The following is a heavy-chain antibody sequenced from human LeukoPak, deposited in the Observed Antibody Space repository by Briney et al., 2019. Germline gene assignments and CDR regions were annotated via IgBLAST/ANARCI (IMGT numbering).Heavy chain of an antibody. Sequence: SETLSLTCTVCGGSISSYYWSWIRQPAGKGLEWIGRIYTSGSTNYNPSLKSRVTMSVDTSQNQFSLKLSSVTAADTALYFCARDNVGGGTFDYWGQGTLVTVSS. CDR1: GGSISSYY. J-gene: IGHJ4*02. CDR3: ARDNVGGGTFDY. D-gene: IGHD1-26*01. V-gene: IGHV4-4*07. CDR2: IYTSGST.